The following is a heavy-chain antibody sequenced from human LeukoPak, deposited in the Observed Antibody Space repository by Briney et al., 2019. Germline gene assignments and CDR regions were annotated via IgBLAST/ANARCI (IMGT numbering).Heavy chain of an antibody. Sequence: PETLSLTCAVSGGSISSSQWWSWVRQPPGKGLEWIGEIHHSGSTNYNPSLKSRVTISVDKSKNQFSLRLNSMTAADTAVYYCARWAVTEGGSYFSFDYWGQGALVTVSS. V-gene: IGHV4-4*03. J-gene: IGHJ4*02. D-gene: IGHD1-26*01. CDR1: GGSISSSQW. CDR2: IHHSGST. CDR3: ARWAVTEGGSYFSFDY.